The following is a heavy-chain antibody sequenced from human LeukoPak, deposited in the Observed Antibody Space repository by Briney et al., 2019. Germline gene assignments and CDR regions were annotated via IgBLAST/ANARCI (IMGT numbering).Heavy chain of an antibody. CDR3: ASVGKLGYYFDF. D-gene: IGHD7-27*01. Sequence: SETLSLTCNVSGGSISSSSYYWGWIRQSPGKGLEWIGDIYYSGRNYNKNPSLESRVTISIDTSKSQFSLKLSSVSDADTAIYYCASVGKLGYYFDFWGQGTLVTVSS. V-gene: IGHV4-39*01. J-gene: IGHJ4*02. CDR2: IYYSGRN. CDR1: GGSISSSSYY.